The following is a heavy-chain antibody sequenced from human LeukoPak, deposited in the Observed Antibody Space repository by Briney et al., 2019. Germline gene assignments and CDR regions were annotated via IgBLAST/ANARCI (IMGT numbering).Heavy chain of an antibody. Sequence: SETLSLTCTVSGGSISSYYWSWIRQPPGKGLEWIGCIYYSGSTNYNPSLKSRVTISVDTSKNQFSLKLSSVTAADTAVYYCARAGCSSTSCYAGIGFDPWGQGTLVTVSS. CDR2: IYYSGST. CDR3: ARAGCSSTSCYAGIGFDP. J-gene: IGHJ5*02. V-gene: IGHV4-59*01. CDR1: GGSISSYY. D-gene: IGHD2-2*01.